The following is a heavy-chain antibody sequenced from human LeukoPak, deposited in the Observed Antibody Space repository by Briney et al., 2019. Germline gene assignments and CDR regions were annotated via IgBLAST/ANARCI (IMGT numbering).Heavy chain of an antibody. V-gene: IGHV3-30*18. CDR1: GFTFSSYG. J-gene: IGHJ4*02. CDR3: AKERSGSDFSFDY. Sequence: GGSLRLSCAASGFTFSSYGMHWVRQAPGKGLEWVAVISYDGNNKYYADSVKGRFTISRDNSKNTLYLQMNSLRAEDTAVYYCAKERSGSDFSFDYWGQGTLVTVSS. CDR2: ISYDGNNK. D-gene: IGHD5-12*01.